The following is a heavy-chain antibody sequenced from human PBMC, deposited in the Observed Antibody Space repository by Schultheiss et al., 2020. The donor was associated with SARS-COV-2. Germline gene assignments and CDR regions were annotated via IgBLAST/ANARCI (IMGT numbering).Heavy chain of an antibody. CDR1: GYSISSGYY. CDR3: ARDRGYYDSSGYLYFDY. CDR2: IYHSGST. Sequence: SETLSLTCAVSGYSISSGYYWGWIRQPPGKGLEWIGSIYHSGSTYYNPSLKSRVTISVDTSKNQFSLKLSSVTAADTAVYYCARDRGYYDSSGYLYFDYWGQGTLVTVSS. V-gene: IGHV4-38-2*02. D-gene: IGHD3-22*01. J-gene: IGHJ4*02.